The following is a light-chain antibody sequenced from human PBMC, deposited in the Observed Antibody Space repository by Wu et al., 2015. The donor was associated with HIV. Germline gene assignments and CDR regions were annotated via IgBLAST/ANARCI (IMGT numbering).Light chain of an antibody. CDR1: QSVSSN. Sequence: EIVMTQSPATLSVSPGERAILSCRASQSVSSNLVWYQQRPGQAPRLLIYGASTRATDIPARFSGSGSGTELTLTISSMQSEDFGVYYCQQYNTWQTFGQGTKVEIK. V-gene: IGKV3-15*01. J-gene: IGKJ1*01. CDR3: QQYNTWQT. CDR2: GAS.